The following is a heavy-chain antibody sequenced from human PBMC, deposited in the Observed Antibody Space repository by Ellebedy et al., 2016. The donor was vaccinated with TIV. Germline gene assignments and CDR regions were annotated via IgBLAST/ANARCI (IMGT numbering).Heavy chain of an antibody. D-gene: IGHD3-10*01. J-gene: IGHJ6*02. V-gene: IGHV1-18*01. Sequence: ASVKVSCKASGYTFTSYDINWVRQATGQGLEWMGWISAYNGNTNYAQKLQGRVTMTTDTSTSTAYMELSRLRSDDTAVYYCARDRPMVRGLQYGMDVWGQGTAVTVSS. CDR1: GYTFTSYD. CDR3: ARDRPMVRGLQYGMDV. CDR2: ISAYNGNT.